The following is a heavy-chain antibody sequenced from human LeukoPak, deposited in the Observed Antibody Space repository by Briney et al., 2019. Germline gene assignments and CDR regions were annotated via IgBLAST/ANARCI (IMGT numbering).Heavy chain of an antibody. J-gene: IGHJ4*02. CDR1: GGSISSYY. D-gene: IGHD5-12*01. CDR3: ARVSVDRRGYSGYDLLTFDY. V-gene: IGHV4-59*01. CDR2: IYYSGST. Sequence: SETLSLTCGVSGGSISSYYWSWIRQPPGKGLEWIGYIYYSGSTNYNPSLKSRVTISVDTSKNQFSLKLSSVTAADTAVYYCARVSVDRRGYSGYDLLTFDYWGQGTLVTVSS.